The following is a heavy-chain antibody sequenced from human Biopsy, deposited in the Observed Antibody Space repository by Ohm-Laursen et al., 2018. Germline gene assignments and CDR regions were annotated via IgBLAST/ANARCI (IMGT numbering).Heavy chain of an antibody. D-gene: IGHD2-15*01. CDR2: IIPILRTT. CDR3: AREAIGYQLPCDD. V-gene: IGHV1-69*04. J-gene: IGHJ4*02. CDR1: TGTFASYG. Sequence: GASVKVSCKTSTGTFASYGVTWVRQAPGQGLEWMGRIIPILRTTTYAPKLQGRVTFTADKSSSTAYLELSSLTSEDTAMFYCAREAIGYQLPCDDWGQGTLVTVSS.